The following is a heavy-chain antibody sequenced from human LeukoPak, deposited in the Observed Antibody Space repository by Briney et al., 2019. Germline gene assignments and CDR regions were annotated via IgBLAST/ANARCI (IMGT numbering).Heavy chain of an antibody. J-gene: IGHJ4*02. V-gene: IGHV3-9*01. D-gene: IGHD3-9*01. CDR1: GFTFDDYA. CDR3: AKDNSYYDILTGYFDY. CDR2: ISWNSGSI. Sequence: PGRSLRLSCAASGFTFDDYAMHWVRQAPGKGLEWVSGISWNSGSIGYADSVKGRFTISRDNAKNSLYLQMYSLRAEDTALYYCAKDNSYYDILTGYFDYWGQGTLVTVSS.